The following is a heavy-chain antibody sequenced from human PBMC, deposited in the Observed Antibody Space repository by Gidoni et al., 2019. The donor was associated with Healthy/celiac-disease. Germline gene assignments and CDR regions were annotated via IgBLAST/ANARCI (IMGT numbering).Heavy chain of an antibody. J-gene: IGHJ4*02. V-gene: IGHV3-23*01. Sequence: EVQLLESGGGLVQPGGSLRLSCAASGFTFSSYAMSWVRQAPGKGLEWVSAISGSGGSTYYADSVKGRFTISRDNSKNTLYLQMNSLRAEDTAVYYCAKRLLWFGELYLGPFDYWGQGTLVTVSS. CDR3: AKRLLWFGELYLGPFDY. D-gene: IGHD3-10*01. CDR2: ISGSGGST. CDR1: GFTFSSYA.